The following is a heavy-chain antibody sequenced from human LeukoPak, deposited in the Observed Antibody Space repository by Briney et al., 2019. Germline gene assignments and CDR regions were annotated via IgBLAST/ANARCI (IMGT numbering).Heavy chain of an antibody. D-gene: IGHD1-7*01. J-gene: IGHJ4*02. Sequence: GGSLRLSCAASGCTFSSYSMNWVRQAPGKGLEWVSSISSSSSYIYYADSVKGRFTISRDNAKNSLYLQMNSLRAEDTAVYYCARVELGLNYARNWGQGTLVTVSS. CDR3: ARVELGLNYARN. CDR2: ISSSSSYI. CDR1: GCTFSSYS. V-gene: IGHV3-21*01.